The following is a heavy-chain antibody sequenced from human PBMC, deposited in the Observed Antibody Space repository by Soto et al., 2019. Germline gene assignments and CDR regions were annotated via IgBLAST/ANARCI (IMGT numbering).Heavy chain of an antibody. V-gene: IGHV4-59*01. CDR3: AVGTVTTRFDY. J-gene: IGHJ4*02. D-gene: IGHD4-17*01. CDR2: IYYSGST. Sequence: QVQLQESGPGLVKPSETLSLTCTVSGGSISSYYWSWIRQPPGKGLEWIGYIYYSGSTNYNPSLKRRVTISVDTSTNQCALKLRSVTAADTAVYYCAVGTVTTRFDYWGQGTLVTVSS. CDR1: GGSISSYY.